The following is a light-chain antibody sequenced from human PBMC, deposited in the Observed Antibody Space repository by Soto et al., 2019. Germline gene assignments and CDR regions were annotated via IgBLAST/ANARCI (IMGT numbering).Light chain of an antibody. Sequence: EIVLTQSPGTLSLSPGERATLSCRASQSVSSYLAWYQQKPGQAPRLLIYGASSRTTGIPDRFSGSGSGTDFSLSISRLEPEDFAVYYCQQYVGSPRTFGQGTKVEIK. CDR3: QQYVGSPRT. V-gene: IGKV3-20*01. CDR1: QSVSSY. J-gene: IGKJ2*01. CDR2: GAS.